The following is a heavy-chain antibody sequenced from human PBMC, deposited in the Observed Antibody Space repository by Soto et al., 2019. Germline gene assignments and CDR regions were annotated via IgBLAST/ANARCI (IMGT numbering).Heavy chain of an antibody. V-gene: IGHV4-34*01. CDR2: INHSGST. D-gene: IGHD5-18*01. Sequence: QVQLQQWGAGLLKPSETLSLTCAVYGGSFSGYYWSWIRQPPGKGLEWIGEINHSGSTNYNPSLKSRVTISVDTSKNQFSLKLSSVTAADTAVYYCARGELYSYCYNYYYYYGMDVWGQGTTVTVSS. J-gene: IGHJ6*02. CDR3: ARGELYSYCYNYYYYYGMDV. CDR1: GGSFSGYY.